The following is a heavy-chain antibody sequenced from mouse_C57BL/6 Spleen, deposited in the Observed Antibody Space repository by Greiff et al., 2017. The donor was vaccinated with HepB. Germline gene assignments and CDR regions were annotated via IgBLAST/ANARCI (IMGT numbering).Heavy chain of an antibody. D-gene: IGHD3-1*01. CDR1: GFTFSSYG. CDR3: ARQGATWAMDY. J-gene: IGHJ4*01. V-gene: IGHV5-6*02. Sequence: DVMLVESGGDLVKPGGSLKLSCAASGFTFSSYGMSWVRQTPDKRLEWVATISSGGSYTYYPDSVKGRFTISRDNAKNTLYLQMSSLKSEDTAMYYCARQGATWAMDYWGQGTSVTVSS. CDR2: ISSGGSYT.